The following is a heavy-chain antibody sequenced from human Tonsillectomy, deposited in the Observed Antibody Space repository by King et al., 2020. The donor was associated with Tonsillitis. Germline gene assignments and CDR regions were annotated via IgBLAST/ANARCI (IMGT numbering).Heavy chain of an antibody. CDR3: ARHSIVTPLLWFGELSPY. J-gene: IGHJ4*02. CDR2: IYYSGST. CDR1: GGSISSSSYY. Sequence: QLQESGPRLVKPSETLSLTCTVSGGSISSSSYYWGWIRQPPGKGLEWIGSIYYSGSTYYNPSLKSRVTISVDTSKNQFSLKLSSVTAADTAVYYCARHSIVTPLLWFGELSPYWGQGTLVTVSS. D-gene: IGHD3-10*01. V-gene: IGHV4-39*01.